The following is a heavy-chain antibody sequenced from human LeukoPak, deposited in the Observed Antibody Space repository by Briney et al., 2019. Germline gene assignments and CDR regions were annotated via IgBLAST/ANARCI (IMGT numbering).Heavy chain of an antibody. CDR1: GDSISSGDYY. CDR3: ARGGYIYCGGDCYRRYFDY. J-gene: IGHJ4*02. CDR2: ISSSGST. V-gene: IGHV4-61*02. D-gene: IGHD2-21*02. Sequence: SETLSLTCTVSGDSISSGDYYWSWIRQPAGKGLEWIGRISSSGSTNYNPSLKSRVTMSVDTSKNQFSLKVSSVTAADTAVYYCARGGYIYCGGDCYRRYFDYWGQGTLVTVSS.